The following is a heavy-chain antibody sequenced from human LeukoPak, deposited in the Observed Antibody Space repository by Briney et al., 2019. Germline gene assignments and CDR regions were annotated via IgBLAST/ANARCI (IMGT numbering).Heavy chain of an antibody. CDR3: ARARPVYDSSGYYFDY. V-gene: IGHV4-59*01. CDR1: GGSISSYY. CDR2: IYYSGST. Sequence: SETLSLTCNVSGGSISSYYWSWIRQPPGKGLEWIGYIYYSGSTNYNPSLKSRVTISVDTSKNQFSLKLSSVTAADTAVYYCARARPVYDSSGYYFDYWGQGTLVTVSS. J-gene: IGHJ4*02. D-gene: IGHD3-22*01.